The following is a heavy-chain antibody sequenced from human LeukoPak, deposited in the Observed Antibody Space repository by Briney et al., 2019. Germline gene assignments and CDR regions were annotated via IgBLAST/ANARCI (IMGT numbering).Heavy chain of an antibody. D-gene: IGHD3-22*01. CDR1: GFTFSSYG. CDR3: AKDPRYYDSSGYPD. J-gene: IGHJ4*02. CDR2: ISYDGSNK. V-gene: IGHV3-30*18. Sequence: GRSLRLSCAASGFTFSSYGMHWVRQAPGKGLEWVAVISYDGSNKYYADSVKGRFTISRDNSKSTLYLQMNSLRAEDTAVYYCAKDPRYYDSSGYPDWGQGTLVTVSS.